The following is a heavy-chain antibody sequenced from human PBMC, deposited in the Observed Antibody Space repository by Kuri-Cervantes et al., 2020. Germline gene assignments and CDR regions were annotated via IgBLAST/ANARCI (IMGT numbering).Heavy chain of an antibody. Sequence: GGSLRLSCAASGFTFSDYYMSWIRQAPGKGLEWVSYISSSGSTIYYADSVKGRFTTSRDNAKNSLYLQMNSLRAEDTAVYYCARDPHSSGRYFSHDYWGQGTLVTVSS. D-gene: IGHD6-19*01. CDR1: GFTFSDYY. CDR3: ARDPHSSGRYFSHDY. V-gene: IGHV3-11*01. CDR2: ISSSGSTI. J-gene: IGHJ4*02.